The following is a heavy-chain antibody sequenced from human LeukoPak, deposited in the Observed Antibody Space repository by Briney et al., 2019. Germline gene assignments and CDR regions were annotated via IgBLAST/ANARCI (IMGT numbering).Heavy chain of an antibody. CDR2: LTGANDYI. Sequence: GGSLRLSCAASGFSFSTSAMEWVRQAPGKGLEWVASLTGANDYIHHADSVKGRFTISRDNAKNSLFLQMDSLRPEDTAVYYCALLTGISYGKYYFDFWRRGTLVTVST. D-gene: IGHD1-1*01. V-gene: IGHV3-21*01. CDR1: GFSFSTSA. J-gene: IGHJ4*02. CDR3: ALLTGISYGKYYFDF.